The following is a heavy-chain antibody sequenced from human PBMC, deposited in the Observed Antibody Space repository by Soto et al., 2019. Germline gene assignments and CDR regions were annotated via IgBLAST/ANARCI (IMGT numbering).Heavy chain of an antibody. CDR1: GFTFSSYG. D-gene: IGHD6-19*01. J-gene: IGHJ4*02. V-gene: IGHV3-33*01. CDR2: IWYDGSNK. Sequence: QVQLVESGGGVVQPGRSLRLSCAASGFTFSSYGMHWVRQAPGKGLEWVAVIWYDGSNKYYADSVKGRFTISRDNSKNTLYLQMNSLRAEDTAVYYCARDSRRYIAVAGTNSFDYWGQGTLVTVSS. CDR3: ARDSRRYIAVAGTNSFDY.